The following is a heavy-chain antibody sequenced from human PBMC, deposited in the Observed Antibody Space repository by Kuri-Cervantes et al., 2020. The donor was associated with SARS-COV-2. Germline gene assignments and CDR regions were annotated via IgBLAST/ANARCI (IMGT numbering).Heavy chain of an antibody. CDR3: ARDILSFLGTHYFDY. J-gene: IGHJ4*02. Sequence: LSFTCAASGFTFSSYWMSWVRQAPGKGLEWVAVISYDGSNKYYADSVKGRFTISRDNSKNTLYLQMNSLRAEDTAVYYCARDILSFLGTHYFDYWGQGTLVTVSS. CDR1: GFTFSSYW. V-gene: IGHV3-30-3*01. D-gene: IGHD3-16*02. CDR2: ISYDGSNK.